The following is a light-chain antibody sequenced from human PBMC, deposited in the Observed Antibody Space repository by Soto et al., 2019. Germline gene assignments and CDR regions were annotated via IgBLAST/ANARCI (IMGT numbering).Light chain of an antibody. Sequence: EIVLTQSPGTLSLSPGERATLSCRASQSVSSTYLAWYQHKPGQAPRLLIYGSSSRATVIPDRFSGSGSGTDITLTINRLEPENFAVYYCQQYGSSPLTFGGRPKVEIK. J-gene: IGKJ4*01. CDR2: GSS. V-gene: IGKV3-20*01. CDR1: QSVSSTY. CDR3: QQYGSSPLT.